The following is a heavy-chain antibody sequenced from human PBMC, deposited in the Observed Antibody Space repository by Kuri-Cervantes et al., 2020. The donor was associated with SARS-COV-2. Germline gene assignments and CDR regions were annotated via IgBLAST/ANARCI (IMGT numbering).Heavy chain of an antibody. CDR2: ISGSGGST. Sequence: GGSLRLSCAASGFTFDDYAMSWVRQAPGKGLEWVSAISGSGGSTYYADSVKGRFTISRDNSKNTLYLQMNSLRAEDTAVYYCAKGPVGATGAFDIWGQGTMVTVSS. V-gene: IGHV3-23*01. J-gene: IGHJ3*02. D-gene: IGHD1-26*01. CDR1: GFTFDDYA. CDR3: AKGPVGATGAFDI.